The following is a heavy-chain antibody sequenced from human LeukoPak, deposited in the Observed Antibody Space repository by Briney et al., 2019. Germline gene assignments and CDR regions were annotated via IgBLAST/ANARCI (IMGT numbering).Heavy chain of an antibody. CDR3: ASLGYCSGGSCYSYYYYGMDV. Sequence: GGSLRLSCAASGFTFSSYSMNWVRQAPGKGLEWVSSISSSSSYIYYADSVKGRFTISRDNAKNSLYLQMNSLRAEDTAVYYCASLGYCSGGSCYSYYYYGMDVWGQGTTVTVSS. CDR1: GFTFSSYS. CDR2: ISSSSSYI. D-gene: IGHD2-15*01. V-gene: IGHV3-21*01. J-gene: IGHJ6*02.